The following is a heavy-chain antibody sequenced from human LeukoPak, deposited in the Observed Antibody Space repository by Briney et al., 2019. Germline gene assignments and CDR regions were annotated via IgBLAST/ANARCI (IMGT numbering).Heavy chain of an antibody. CDR1: GVTFSNCA. Sequence: GGSPRLSCAASGVTFSNCAMHWVRQAPGKGLGWVAVVWYDGSNEYYADSVKGRFTISRDNSKDTLYLQMNSLRAEDTAVYYCVRDRYSSSSGGSFDYWGQGTLVTVSS. V-gene: IGHV3-33*01. D-gene: IGHD6-19*01. CDR2: VWYDGSNE. J-gene: IGHJ4*02. CDR3: VRDRYSSSSGGSFDY.